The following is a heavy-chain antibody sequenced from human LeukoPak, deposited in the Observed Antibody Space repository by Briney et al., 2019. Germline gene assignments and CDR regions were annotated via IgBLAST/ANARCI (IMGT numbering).Heavy chain of an antibody. V-gene: IGHV1-3*01. Sequence: GASVKVSCKASGYSFSSYAIHWVRQAPGQRLEWMAWIDAGNGNTKYSQSFQDRVSITTDTSATTAYMEMSSLGSEDTAVYYCARDLWPGSGSFGSHWGQGTLVTVSS. CDR1: GYSFSSYA. D-gene: IGHD3-10*01. J-gene: IGHJ4*02. CDR2: IDAGNGNT. CDR3: ARDLWPGSGSFGSH.